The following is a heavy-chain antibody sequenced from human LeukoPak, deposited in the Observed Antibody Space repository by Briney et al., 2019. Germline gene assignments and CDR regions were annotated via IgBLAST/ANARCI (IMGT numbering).Heavy chain of an antibody. V-gene: IGHV3-7*04. J-gene: IGHJ5*02. CDR2: ILEDGSEK. CDR1: GFTFSSYR. Sequence: GGSPRLSCLASGFTFSSYRMTWVRQAPGKGLECVANILEDGSEKYDLDSVKGRFTISRDNANNSLFLQLNSLRVEDTAVYYCTRGDWNDAWGQGALVTVSS. CDR3: TRGDWNDA.